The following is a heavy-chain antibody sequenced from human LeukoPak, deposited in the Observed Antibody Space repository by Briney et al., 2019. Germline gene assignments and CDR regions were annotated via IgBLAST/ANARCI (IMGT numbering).Heavy chain of an antibody. Sequence: PGGSLRLSCVGSGFIFNIYEMNWVRQAPGKGLEWLSYIGSSDSTTHYADSVKGRSTISRDNAKNSLYLQMNSLRVEDTAVYYCARDGTPNYGSGWVYMDVWGEGTTVTISS. CDR2: IGSSDSTT. V-gene: IGHV3-48*03. CDR1: GFIFNIYE. CDR3: ARDGTPNYGSGWVYMDV. D-gene: IGHD6-19*01. J-gene: IGHJ6*03.